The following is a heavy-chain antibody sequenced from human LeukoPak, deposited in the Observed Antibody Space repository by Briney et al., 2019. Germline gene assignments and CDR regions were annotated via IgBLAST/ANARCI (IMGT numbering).Heavy chain of an antibody. CDR1: GYTFTGYY. CDR3: ARDPSQAGSELAYFDY. D-gene: IGHD1-7*01. CDR2: INPNSGGT. V-gene: IGHV1-2*04. Sequence: ASVKVSCKASGYTFTGYYMHWVRQAPGQGLEWMGWINPNSGGTNYAQKFQGWVTMTRDTSISTAYMELSRLRSDDTAVYYCARDPSQAGSELAYFDYWGQGTLVTVSS. J-gene: IGHJ4*02.